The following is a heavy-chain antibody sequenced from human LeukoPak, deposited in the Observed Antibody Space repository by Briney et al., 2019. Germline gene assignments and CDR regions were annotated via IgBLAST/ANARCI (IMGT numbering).Heavy chain of an antibody. D-gene: IGHD6-19*01. Sequence: SETLSLTCTVSGGSISSSSYYWGWIRQPPGKGLEWIGSIYYSGITYYNPSLKSRVTISVDTSKNQFSLKLSSVTAADTAVYYCARSTVAGARKVDYWGQGTLVTVSS. V-gene: IGHV4-39*01. J-gene: IGHJ4*02. CDR2: IYYSGIT. CDR3: ARSTVAGARKVDY. CDR1: GGSISSSSYY.